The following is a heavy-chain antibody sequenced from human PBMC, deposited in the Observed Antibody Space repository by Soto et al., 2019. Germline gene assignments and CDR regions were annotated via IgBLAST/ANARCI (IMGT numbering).Heavy chain of an antibody. CDR1: GLTLSTYG. Sequence: PGGSLRLSYAASGLTLSTYGMHWVRQAPGKGLEWVAVISYDGSNKYYVDSVKGRFTISRDNSKNTLYLQMNSLRAEDTAVYYSAKDLGHDSIWGSNFSHMDVWGKGTTVTVSS. D-gene: IGHD3-16*01. V-gene: IGHV3-30*18. J-gene: IGHJ6*03. CDR3: AKDLGHDSIWGSNFSHMDV. CDR2: ISYDGSNK.